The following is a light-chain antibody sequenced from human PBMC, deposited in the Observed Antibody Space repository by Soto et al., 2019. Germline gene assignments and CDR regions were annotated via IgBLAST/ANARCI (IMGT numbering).Light chain of an antibody. CDR3: GTWDSSLSGYV. Sequence: QSVLTQPPSASGTPGQRITISCSGDRSNIGTNPVAWYQQLPGTAPKLLINNDKHRPSGVPYRFSASRSGGSASMAISGLQAEDEDDYYCGTWDSSLSGYVFGTGTKLTVL. CDR2: NDK. CDR1: RSNIGTNP. J-gene: IGLJ1*01. V-gene: IGLV1-44*01.